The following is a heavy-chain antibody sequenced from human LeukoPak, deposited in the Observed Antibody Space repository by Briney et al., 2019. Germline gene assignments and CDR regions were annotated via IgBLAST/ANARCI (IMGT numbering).Heavy chain of an antibody. V-gene: IGHV3-21*01. CDR1: GFTFSSYS. CDR2: ISSSSSYI. D-gene: IGHD6-19*01. J-gene: IGHJ5*02. CDR3: ARVAGGIHSSGWYGTMWFDP. Sequence: GGSLRLSCAASGFTFSSYSMNWVRQAPGKGLEWVSSISSSSSYIYYADSVKGRFTISRDNAKNSLYLQMNSLRAEDTAVYYCARVAGGIHSSGWYGTMWFDPWGQGTLVTVSS.